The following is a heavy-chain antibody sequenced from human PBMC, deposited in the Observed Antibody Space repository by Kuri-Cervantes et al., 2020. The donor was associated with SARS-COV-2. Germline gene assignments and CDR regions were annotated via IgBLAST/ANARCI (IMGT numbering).Heavy chain of an antibody. CDR1: GYTFTSYG. J-gene: IGHJ2*01. CDR2: INPNSGGT. D-gene: IGHD3-10*01. Sequence: ASVKVSCKASGYTFTSYGISWVRQAPGQGLEWMGWINPNSGGTNYAQKFQGRVTITADKSTSTAYMELSSLRSEDTAVYYCARSAAYYGSVDWYFDLWGRGTLVTVSS. CDR3: ARSAAYYGSVDWYFDL. V-gene: IGHV1-18*04.